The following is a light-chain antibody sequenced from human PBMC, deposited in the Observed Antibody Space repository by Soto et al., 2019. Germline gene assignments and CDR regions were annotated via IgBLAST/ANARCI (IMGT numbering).Light chain of an antibody. V-gene: IGKV3-20*01. Sequence: EIVVTQSPGTLSLSPGERATLSCRASQSVSSSFLAWYQQKPGQAPRLLIYGASSRATGIPARFSGSGSGTDFTLTISGLEPEEFAVYYCQQYGSSPWTFGQGTKVEIK. J-gene: IGKJ1*01. CDR3: QQYGSSPWT. CDR1: QSVSSSF. CDR2: GAS.